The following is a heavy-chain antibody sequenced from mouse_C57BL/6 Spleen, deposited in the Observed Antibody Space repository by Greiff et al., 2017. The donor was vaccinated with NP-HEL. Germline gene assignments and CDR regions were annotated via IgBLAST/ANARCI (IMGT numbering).Heavy chain of an antibody. J-gene: IGHJ3*01. V-gene: IGHV6-3*01. CDR3: TGGPDYYGSSYGWFAY. CDR2: IRLKSDNYAT. CDR1: GFTFSNYW. D-gene: IGHD1-1*01. Sequence: EVKLVESGGGLVQPGGSMKLSCVASGFTFSNYWMNWVRQSPEKGLEWVAQIRLKSDNYATHYAESVKGRFTISRDDSKSSVYLQMNNLRAEDTGIYYCTGGPDYYGSSYGWFAYWGQGTLVTVSA.